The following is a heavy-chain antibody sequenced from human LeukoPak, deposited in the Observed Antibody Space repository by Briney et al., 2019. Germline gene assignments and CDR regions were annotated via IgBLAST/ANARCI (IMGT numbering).Heavy chain of an antibody. CDR1: GFTFSSYG. V-gene: IGHV3-30*02. CDR3: ARDESGYGDYGPAPAGDY. D-gene: IGHD4-17*01. Sequence: GGSLRLSCAASGFTFSSYGMHWVRQAPGKGLEWVAFIRYDGSNKYYADSVKGRFTISRDNSKNTLYLQMNSLRVEDTAVYYCARDESGYGDYGPAPAGDYWGQGTLVTVSS. J-gene: IGHJ4*02. CDR2: IRYDGSNK.